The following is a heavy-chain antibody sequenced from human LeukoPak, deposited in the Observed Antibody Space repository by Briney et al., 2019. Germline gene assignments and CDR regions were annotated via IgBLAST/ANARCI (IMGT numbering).Heavy chain of an antibody. CDR2: ISGSNSYI. D-gene: IGHD2-21*02. J-gene: IGHJ1*01. CDR1: GFTFSSYT. Sequence: PGGSLRLSCAASGFTFSSYTMHWIRQAPGKGLEWVSSISGSNSYIFYVDSVKGRFTISRDNAQNSMYLQMNSLRVEDTAVYYCTSWGDTTAEYFQRWGQGTLVTVSS. V-gene: IGHV3-21*01. CDR3: TSWGDTTAEYFQR.